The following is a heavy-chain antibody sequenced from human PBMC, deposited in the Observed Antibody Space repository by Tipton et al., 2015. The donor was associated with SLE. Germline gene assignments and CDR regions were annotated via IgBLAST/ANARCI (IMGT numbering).Heavy chain of an antibody. CDR1: GDSINTHY. J-gene: IGHJ2*01. CDR2: IHYTGVT. V-gene: IGHV4-59*11. Sequence: GLVKPSETLSLTCTVSGDSINTHYWSWIRQSPGRGLEWIGYIHYTGVTDYNPSLKSRVTISLDTSKNQLSLNLTSVIAADTAVYYCARDYGDYGYFDLWGRGTLVTVSS. CDR3: ARDYGDYGYFDL. D-gene: IGHD4-17*01.